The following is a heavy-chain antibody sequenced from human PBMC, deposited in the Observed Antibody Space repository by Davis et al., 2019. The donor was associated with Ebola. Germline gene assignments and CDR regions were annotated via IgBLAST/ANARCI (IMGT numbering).Heavy chain of an antibody. J-gene: IGHJ4*02. CDR2: IIPAFGAT. Sequence: SVKVSCKASGYPFGKHPISWMRQAPGQGLEWVGDIIPAFGATHSAQNFQGRFTFTADDSTVTAYMDLSSLTSDDTAVYYCATRKSGEPIFHYWGQGTLVTVSS. CDR3: ATRKSGEPIFHY. V-gene: IGHV1-69*13. CDR1: GYPFGKHP. D-gene: IGHD7-27*01.